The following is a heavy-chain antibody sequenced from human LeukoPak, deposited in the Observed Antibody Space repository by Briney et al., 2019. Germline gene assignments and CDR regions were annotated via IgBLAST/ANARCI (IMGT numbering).Heavy chain of an antibody. CDR3: ASGGTTVTSDAFDI. D-gene: IGHD4-17*01. Sequence: SETLSLTCTVSGGSISSYYWSWIRQPAGKGLEWIGRICTSGSTNYNPSLKSRVTMSVDTSKNQFSLKLSSVTAADTAVYYCASGGTTVTSDAFDIWGQGTMVTVSS. V-gene: IGHV4-4*07. CDR2: ICTSGST. CDR1: GGSISSYY. J-gene: IGHJ3*02.